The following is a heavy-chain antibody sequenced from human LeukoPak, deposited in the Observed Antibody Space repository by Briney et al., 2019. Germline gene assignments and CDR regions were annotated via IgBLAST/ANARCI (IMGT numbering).Heavy chain of an antibody. CDR1: GGSISSYY. D-gene: IGHD6-19*01. Sequence: SSETLSLTCTVSGGSISSYYWSWIRQPPGKGLEWIGYISYSGSTNYNPSLKSRVTISVDTSKNQFSLKLSSVTAADTAVYYCASHRGSGPTLFQHWGQGTLVTVSS. CDR3: ASHRGSGPTLFQH. J-gene: IGHJ1*01. CDR2: ISYSGST. V-gene: IGHV4-59*08.